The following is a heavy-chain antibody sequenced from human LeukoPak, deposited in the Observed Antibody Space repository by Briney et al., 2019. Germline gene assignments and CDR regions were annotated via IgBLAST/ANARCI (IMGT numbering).Heavy chain of an antibody. CDR3: ARPSGSYYYDAFDI. Sequence: GGSLRLSCAASGFTFSSYAMHWVRQAPGKGLEWVAVISYDGSNKYYADSVKGRFTISRDNAKNSLYLQVNSLRAEDTAVYYCARPSGSYYYDAFDIWGQGTMVTVSS. V-gene: IGHV3-30-3*01. CDR2: ISYDGSNK. D-gene: IGHD3-10*01. CDR1: GFTFSSYA. J-gene: IGHJ3*02.